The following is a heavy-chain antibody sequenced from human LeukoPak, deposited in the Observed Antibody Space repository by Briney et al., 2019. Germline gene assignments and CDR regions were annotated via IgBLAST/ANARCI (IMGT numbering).Heavy chain of an antibody. CDR2: ISSSSSYI. CDR3: ARASGYSSGWYPNGGDY. CDR1: GFTFSSYS. V-gene: IGHV3-21*01. Sequence: GGSLRLSCAASGFTFSSYSMNWVRQAPGKGLELVSSISSSSSYIYYSDSVKGRFTISRDNAKNSRYLQMNSLRAEDTAVYYCARASGYSSGWYPNGGDYWGQGTLVTVSS. D-gene: IGHD6-19*01. J-gene: IGHJ4*02.